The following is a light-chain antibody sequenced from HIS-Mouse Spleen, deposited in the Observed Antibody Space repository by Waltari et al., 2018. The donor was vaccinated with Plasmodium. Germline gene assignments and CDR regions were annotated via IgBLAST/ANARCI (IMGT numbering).Light chain of an antibody. J-gene: IGLJ3*02. CDR1: SLRSYY. CDR3: NSRDSSGNHQV. V-gene: IGLV3-19*01. Sequence: SSELTQDPAVSVALGQTVRITCQGDSLRSYYASWYQQKPGQAPVLVIYGKNNRPSGLPDRFPGSSSGNTASLTITGAQAEDEADYYCNSRDSSGNHQVFGGGTKLTVL. CDR2: GKN.